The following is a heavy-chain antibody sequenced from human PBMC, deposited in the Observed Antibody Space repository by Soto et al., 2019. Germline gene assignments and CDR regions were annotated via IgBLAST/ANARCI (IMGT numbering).Heavy chain of an antibody. CDR3: ARDTGYDHDAFDI. J-gene: IGHJ3*02. CDR1: GYSFITSYH. V-gene: IGHV1-46*01. CDR2: INPTGSMT. Sequence: EASVKVSCKASGYSFITSYHMHWVRQAPGQGLEWMGIINPTGSMTRYSQKFQGRLTMTRDTSTATDYMELSNLTSEDTAVYFCARDTGYDHDAFDIWGQGTRVTVSS. D-gene: IGHD5-12*01.